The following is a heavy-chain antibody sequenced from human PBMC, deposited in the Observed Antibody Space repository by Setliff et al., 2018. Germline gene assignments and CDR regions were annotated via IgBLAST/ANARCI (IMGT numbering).Heavy chain of an antibody. V-gene: IGHV4-59*08. CDR1: GGSISSYY. CDR2: IYYSGST. Sequence: SETLSLTCTVAGGSISSYYWSWIRQPPGKGLEWIGHIYYSGSTNYNPSLKSRVIISVDTFRSQFSLQLTSVTAADTAIYYCARQGASGAPHYWGQGTLVTVSS. J-gene: IGHJ4*02. D-gene: IGHD6-13*01. CDR3: ARQGASGAPHY.